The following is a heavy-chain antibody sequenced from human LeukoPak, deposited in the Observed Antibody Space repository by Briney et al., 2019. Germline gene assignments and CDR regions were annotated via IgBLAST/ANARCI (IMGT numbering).Heavy chain of an antibody. J-gene: IGHJ6*02. CDR3: VRASAMVREPYGMDV. D-gene: IGHD5-18*01. V-gene: IGHV3-33*01. CDR2: IWYDGSNK. CDR1: GFTFSSYG. Sequence: GGSLRLSCAASGFTFSSYGMHWVRQAPGKGLEWVAVIWYDGSNKYYADSVKGRFTISRDNSKNTLYLQMNSLRAEDTAVYYCVRASAMVREPYGMDVWGQGTTVTVSS.